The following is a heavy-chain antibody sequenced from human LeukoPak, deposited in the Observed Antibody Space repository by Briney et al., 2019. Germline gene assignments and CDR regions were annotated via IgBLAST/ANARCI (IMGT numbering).Heavy chain of an antibody. D-gene: IGHD1-26*01. CDR1: GGSISSSSYY. Sequence: TSETLSLTCTVSGGSISSSSYYWGWIRQPPGKGLEWIGSIYYSGSTYYNPSLKSRVTISVDTSKNQFSLKLSSVTAADTAVYYCARDLLSYPDAFDIWGQGTMVTVSS. J-gene: IGHJ3*02. V-gene: IGHV4-39*02. CDR2: IYYSGST. CDR3: ARDLLSYPDAFDI.